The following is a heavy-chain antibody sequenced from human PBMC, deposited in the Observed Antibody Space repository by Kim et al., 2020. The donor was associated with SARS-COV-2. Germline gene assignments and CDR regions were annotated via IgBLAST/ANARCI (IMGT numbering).Heavy chain of an antibody. CDR2: IYHSGST. V-gene: IGHV4-4*02. CDR3: ARREYSSGWYGNSYYFDY. CDR1: GGSISSSNW. D-gene: IGHD6-19*01. Sequence: SETLSLTCAVSGGSISSSNWWSWVRQPPGKGLEWIGEIYHSGSTNYNPSLKSRVTISVDKSKNQFSLKLSSVTAADTAVYYCARREYSSGWYGNSYYFDYWGQGTLVTVSS. J-gene: IGHJ4*02.